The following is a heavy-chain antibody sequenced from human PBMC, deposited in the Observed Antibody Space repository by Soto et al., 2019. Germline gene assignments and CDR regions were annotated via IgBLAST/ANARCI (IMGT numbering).Heavy chain of an antibody. CDR1: GDSINSADYN. J-gene: IGHJ4*02. CDR3: AGRKSYYGSGTDH. V-gene: IGHV4-30-4*01. D-gene: IGHD3-10*01. Sequence: QVQLQESGPGLVKPSQTLSLTCAVSGDSINSADYNWNWIRQTPGTGLAWSGHIYYSGTTDYNPYLKSRVTISSDTSKNHFSLRLSSVTAADTAIYYCAGRKSYYGSGTDHWGQGTMVTVSS. CDR2: IYYSGTT.